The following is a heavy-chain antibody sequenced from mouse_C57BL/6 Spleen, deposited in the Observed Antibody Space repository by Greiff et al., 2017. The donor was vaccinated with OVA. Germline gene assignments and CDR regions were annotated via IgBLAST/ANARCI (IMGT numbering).Heavy chain of an antibody. J-gene: IGHJ3*01. CDR3: ATQAQAKNPWFAY. D-gene: IGHD3-2*02. CDR1: GYTFTSYW. Sequence: VQLQQPGAELVKPGASVKLSCKASGYTFTSYWMHWVKQRPGQGLEWIGMIHPNSGSTNYNEKFKSKATLTVDKSSSTAYMQLSSLTSEDSAVYYCATQAQAKNPWFAYWGQGTLVTVSA. CDR2: IHPNSGST. V-gene: IGHV1-64*01.